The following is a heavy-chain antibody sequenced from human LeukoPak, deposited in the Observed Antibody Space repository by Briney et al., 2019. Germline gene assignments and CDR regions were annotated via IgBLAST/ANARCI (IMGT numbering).Heavy chain of an antibody. CDR3: ARHWFSSSGWYYFDY. Sequence: SETLSLTCTVSGGSISNYFWSWIRQPPGKGLEWIAYIYSSGNTNYNPSLRGRVTISVDTSKNQFSLKLSSVTAADTAVYYCARHWFSSSGWYYFDYWGQGTLVTVSS. J-gene: IGHJ4*02. CDR1: GGSISNYF. CDR2: IYSSGNT. D-gene: IGHD6-19*01. V-gene: IGHV4-59*08.